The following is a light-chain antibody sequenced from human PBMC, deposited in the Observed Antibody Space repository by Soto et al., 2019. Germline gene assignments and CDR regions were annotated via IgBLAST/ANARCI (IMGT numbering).Light chain of an antibody. Sequence: QSVLTQPASVSGSPGQSITISCTGTSSDVGAYNYVSWYQHHPGKAPKLMIYDVSNRPSGVSNRFSGSKSGNTASLTISGLQAEDEADYYCSSYTSSFYVFGTGTKVTVL. CDR2: DVS. J-gene: IGLJ1*01. CDR3: SSYTSSFYV. CDR1: SSDVGAYNY. V-gene: IGLV2-14*03.